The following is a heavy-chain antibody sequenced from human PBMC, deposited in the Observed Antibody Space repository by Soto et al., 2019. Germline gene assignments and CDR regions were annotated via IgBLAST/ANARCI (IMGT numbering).Heavy chain of an antibody. CDR2: IYYSGST. CDR1: GGSISSYY. J-gene: IGHJ4*02. CDR3: ARARIWGSYRSFDY. Sequence: ETLSLTCTVSGGSISSYYWSWIRQPPGKGLEWIGYIYYSGSTNYNPSLKSRVTISVDTSKNQFSLKLSSVTAADTAVYYCARARIWGSYRSFDYWGQGTLVTVSS. D-gene: IGHD3-16*02. V-gene: IGHV4-59*01.